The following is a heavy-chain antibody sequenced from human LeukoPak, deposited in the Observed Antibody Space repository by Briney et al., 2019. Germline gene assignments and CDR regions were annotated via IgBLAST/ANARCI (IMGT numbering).Heavy chain of an antibody. CDR3: AKNGDRGAYCSGGSCYPYYYYYMDV. J-gene: IGHJ6*03. CDR1: GYTFTSYY. V-gene: IGHV1-46*01. D-gene: IGHD2-15*01. Sequence: GASVKVSCKASGYTFTSYYMHWVRQAPGQGLEWMGIINPSGGSTSYAQKFQGRVTMTRDMSTSTVYMELSSLRSEDTAVYYCAKNGDRGAYCSGGSCYPYYYYYMDVWGKGTTVTISS. CDR2: INPSGGST.